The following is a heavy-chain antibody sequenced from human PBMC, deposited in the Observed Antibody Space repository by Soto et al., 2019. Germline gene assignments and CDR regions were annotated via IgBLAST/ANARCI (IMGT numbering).Heavy chain of an antibody. CDR2: ISAYNGNT. CDR3: KCYLYYYILTESYYGMDV. D-gene: IGHD3-9*01. J-gene: IGHJ6*02. Sequence: ASVKVSCKASGYTFTSYGISWVRQAPGQGLEWMGWISAYNGNTNYAQKHQGRVTMTTDTSTSTAYMEQRSLRSNDTAVYYCKCYLYYYILTESYYGMDVWGQGTTVTVSS. V-gene: IGHV1-18*01. CDR1: GYTFTSYG.